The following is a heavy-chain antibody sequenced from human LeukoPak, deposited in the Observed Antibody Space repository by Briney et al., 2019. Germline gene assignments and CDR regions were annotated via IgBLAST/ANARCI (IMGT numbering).Heavy chain of an antibody. V-gene: IGHV4-59*01. CDR1: GGSISSYY. D-gene: IGHD3-16*01. CDR3: ARGYDYVWGSYPSVYFDL. J-gene: IGHJ2*01. Sequence: PSETLSLTCTVSGGSISSYYWSWVRQPPGKGLEWIGFVYYTGSTNYSPSLKSRVTISVDTSKNQFSLKLSSVTAADTAVYYCARGYDYVWGSYPSVYFDLWGRGTLVTVSS. CDR2: VYYTGST.